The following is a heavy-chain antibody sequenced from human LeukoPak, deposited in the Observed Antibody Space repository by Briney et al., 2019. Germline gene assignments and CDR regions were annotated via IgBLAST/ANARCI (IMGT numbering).Heavy chain of an antibody. V-gene: IGHV1-2*02. Sequence: ASVKVSCKASGYTFTGYYMHWVRQAPGQGLEWMGWVNPNSGGTNYAQKFQGRVTMTRDTSISTAYMELSRLRSDDTAVYYCATSTCGGDCYDAFDIWGQGTMVTVSS. D-gene: IGHD2-21*02. CDR3: ATSTCGGDCYDAFDI. CDR2: VNPNSGGT. J-gene: IGHJ3*02. CDR1: GYTFTGYY.